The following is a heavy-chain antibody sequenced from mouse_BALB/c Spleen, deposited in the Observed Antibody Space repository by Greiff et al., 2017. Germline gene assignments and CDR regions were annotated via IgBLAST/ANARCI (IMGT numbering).Heavy chain of an antibody. D-gene: IGHD6-1*01. Sequence: VQLVESGPGLVAPSQSLSITCTVSGFSLTSYDISWIRQPPGKGLEWLGVIWTGGGTNYNSAFMSRLSISKDNSKSQVFLKMNSLQTDDTAIYYCVRGGRYYAMDYWGQGTSVTVSS. CDR2: IWTGGGT. CDR1: GFSLTSYD. J-gene: IGHJ4*01. CDR3: VRGGRYYAMDY. V-gene: IGHV2-9-2*01.